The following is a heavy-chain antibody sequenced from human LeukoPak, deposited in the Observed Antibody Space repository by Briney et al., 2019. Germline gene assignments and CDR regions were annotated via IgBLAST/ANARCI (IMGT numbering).Heavy chain of an antibody. CDR3: AKGRGALYGSGSYRYYYYYGMDV. V-gene: IGHV4-34*01. Sequence: SETLSLTCAVYGGSFSGYYWSWIRQPPGKGLEWIGEINHSGSTNYNPSLKSQVTISVDTSKNQFSLKLSSVTAADTAVYYCAKGRGALYGSGSYRYYYYYGMDVWGKGTTVTVSS. CDR2: INHSGST. CDR1: GGSFSGYY. D-gene: IGHD3-10*01. J-gene: IGHJ6*04.